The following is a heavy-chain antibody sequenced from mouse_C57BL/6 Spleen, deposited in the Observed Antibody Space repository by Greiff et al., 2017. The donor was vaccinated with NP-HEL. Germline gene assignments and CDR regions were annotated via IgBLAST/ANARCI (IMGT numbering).Heavy chain of an antibody. J-gene: IGHJ1*03. V-gene: IGHV5-6*01. CDR1: GFTFSSYG. CDR3: ARPITTVVATNFDV. D-gene: IGHD1-1*01. CDR2: ISSGGSYT. Sequence: EVKLVESGGDLVKPGGFLKLSCAASGFTFSSYGMSWVRQTPDKRLEWVATISSGGSYTYYPDSVKGRFTISRDNAKNTLYLQMSSLKSEDTAMYYCARPITTVVATNFDVWGTGTTVTVSS.